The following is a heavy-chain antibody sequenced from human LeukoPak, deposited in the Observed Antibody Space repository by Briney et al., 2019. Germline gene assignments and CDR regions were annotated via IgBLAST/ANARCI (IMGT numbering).Heavy chain of an antibody. J-gene: IGHJ5*02. D-gene: IGHD2-2*01. Sequence: GGSLRLSCAASGFSFSSYWMSWVRQAPGKGLEWVANIKQDGSEKYYVDSVKGRFTISRDNAKNSLYLQMNSLRAEDTAVYYCARVLGVVVPADTPFDPWGQGTLVTVSS. CDR1: GFSFSSYW. CDR3: ARVLGVVVPADTPFDP. V-gene: IGHV3-7*01. CDR2: IKQDGSEK.